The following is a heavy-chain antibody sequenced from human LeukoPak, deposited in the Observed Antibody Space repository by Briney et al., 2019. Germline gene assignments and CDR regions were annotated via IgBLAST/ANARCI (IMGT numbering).Heavy chain of an antibody. Sequence: GGSLRLSCAASGFTFSSYAMSWVRQAPGKGLEWVSAISGSGGSTYYADSVKGRSTISRDNSKNTLYLQMNSLRAEDTAVYYCAKGSEREDIVVVVAAIPQYYFDYWGQGTLVTVSS. CDR1: GFTFSSYA. CDR3: AKGSEREDIVVVVAAIPQYYFDY. J-gene: IGHJ4*02. CDR2: ISGSGGST. D-gene: IGHD2-15*01. V-gene: IGHV3-23*01.